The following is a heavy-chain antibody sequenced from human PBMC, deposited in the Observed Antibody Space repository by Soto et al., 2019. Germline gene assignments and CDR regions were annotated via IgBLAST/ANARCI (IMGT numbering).Heavy chain of an antibody. CDR2: IIPILGIA. CDR3: AREGSSGSSAY. Sequence: GASVKVSCKASGGTFSSYTISWVRQAPGQGLEWMGRIIPILGIANYAQKFQGRVTITADKSTSTAYMELSSLRSEGTAVYYCAREGSSGSSAYWGQGTLVTVSS. V-gene: IGHV1-69*04. CDR1: GGTFSSYT. J-gene: IGHJ4*02. D-gene: IGHD5-12*01.